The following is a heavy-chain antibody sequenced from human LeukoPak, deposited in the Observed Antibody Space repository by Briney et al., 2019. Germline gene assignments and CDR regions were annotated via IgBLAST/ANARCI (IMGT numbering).Heavy chain of an antibody. CDR1: GFTFSSYS. D-gene: IGHD2-2*01. CDR3: AKDSKVVPAASNIDY. CDR2: ISSSSNYI. V-gene: IGHV3-21*01. J-gene: IGHJ4*02. Sequence: GGSLRLSCAASGFTFSSYSMNWVRQAPGKGLEWVSSISSSSNYIYYADSVKGRFTISRDNSKNTLYLQMNSLRAEDTAVYYCAKDSKVVPAASNIDYWGQGTLVTVSS.